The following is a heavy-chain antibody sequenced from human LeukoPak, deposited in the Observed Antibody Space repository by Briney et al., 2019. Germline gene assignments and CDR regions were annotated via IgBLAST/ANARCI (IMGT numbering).Heavy chain of an antibody. J-gene: IGHJ4*02. CDR2: ISDSGVTT. Sequence: GGSLRLSCAASGFIFRNFGMTWVRQVPGKGLEWVSTISDSGVTTHYADSVKGRFTISRDNSKNTLYLQMNSLRAEDTAVYYCARATAGLVIISAPDYRGQGTLVTVSS. CDR1: GFIFRNFG. CDR3: ARATAGLVIISAPDY. V-gene: IGHV3-23*01. D-gene: IGHD3-9*01.